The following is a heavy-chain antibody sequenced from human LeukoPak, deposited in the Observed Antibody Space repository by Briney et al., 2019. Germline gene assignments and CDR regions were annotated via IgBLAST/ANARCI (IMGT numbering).Heavy chain of an antibody. CDR1: GYTFTSYG. Sequence: GASVKVSRKASGYTFTSYGISWVRQAPGQGLEWMGWISAYNGNTSYAQKLQGRVTMTTDTSTSTAYMELRSLRSDDTAVYYCAREQDSSGWYYYGMDVWGQGTTVTVSS. D-gene: IGHD6-19*01. J-gene: IGHJ6*02. V-gene: IGHV1-18*01. CDR3: AREQDSSGWYYYGMDV. CDR2: ISAYNGNT.